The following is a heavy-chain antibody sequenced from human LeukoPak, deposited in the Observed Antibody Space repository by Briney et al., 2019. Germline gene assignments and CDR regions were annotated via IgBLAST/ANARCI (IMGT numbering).Heavy chain of an antibody. CDR3: ARAAIGAPETDDY. J-gene: IGHJ4*02. CDR1: GGSFSGYY. CDR2: INHSGST. Sequence: PSETLSLTCAVYGGSFSGYYWSWIRQPPGKGLEWIGEINHSGSTNYNPSLKSRVTISVDTSKNQFSLKLSSVTAADTDVYYCARAAIGAPETDDYWGQGTLVTVSS. V-gene: IGHV4-34*01. D-gene: IGHD2-21*01.